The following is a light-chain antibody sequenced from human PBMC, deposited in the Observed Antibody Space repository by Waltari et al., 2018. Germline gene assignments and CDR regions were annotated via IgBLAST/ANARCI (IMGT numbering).Light chain of an antibody. Sequence: DIQMTQSPSTLSASVGDAVTITCRASQSSANRLAGYQKKAGTAPKHLIYKPSTLASGVPSRLRVTPSGSEFTLTISSLQPAAFATYYCLRYDSYVWKFGQGPTVEIK. V-gene: IGKV1-5*03. CDR2: KPS. CDR1: QSSANR. CDR3: LRYDSYVWK. J-gene: IGKJ1*01.